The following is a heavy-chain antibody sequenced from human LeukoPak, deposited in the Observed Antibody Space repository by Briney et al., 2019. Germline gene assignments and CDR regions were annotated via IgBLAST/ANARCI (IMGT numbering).Heavy chain of an antibody. V-gene: IGHV4-34*01. CDR3: ARDGWPRLRRVYFDY. CDR2: INHSGST. CDR1: GGSFSGYY. D-gene: IGHD5-12*01. J-gene: IGHJ4*02. Sequence: PSETLSLTCAVYGGSFSGYYWSWIRQPPGKGLEWIGEINHSGSTNYNPSLKSRVTISVDTSKNQFSLKLSSVTAADTAVYYCARDGWPRLRRVYFDYWGQGTLVTVSS.